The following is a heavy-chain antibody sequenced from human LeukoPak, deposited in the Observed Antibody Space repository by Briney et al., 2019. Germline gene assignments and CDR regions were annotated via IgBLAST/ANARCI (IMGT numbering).Heavy chain of an antibody. Sequence: ASVKVSCKASGYTFTSYDINWVRQATGQGLEWMGWMNPNSGNTGYAQKFQGRVTMTRNTSISTAYMELSSLRSEDTAVYYRARGRVIRGSYFDYWGQGTLVTVSS. CDR1: GYTFTSYD. D-gene: IGHD3-22*01. CDR2: MNPNSGNT. V-gene: IGHV1-8*01. J-gene: IGHJ4*02. CDR3: ARGRVIRGSYFDY.